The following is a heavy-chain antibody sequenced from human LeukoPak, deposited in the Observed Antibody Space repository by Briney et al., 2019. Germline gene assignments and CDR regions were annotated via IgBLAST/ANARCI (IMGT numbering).Heavy chain of an antibody. D-gene: IGHD5-12*01. J-gene: IGHJ4*02. CDR1: GLTFSNYA. V-gene: IGHV3-23*01. CDR3: AKHFGASSGYAFDF. Sequence: GGSLRLSCEASGLTFSNYAMSWVRQAPGKGLEWVSTITASAASTYYTDSVRGRFTISRDNSKSTLYLQMGNLRAEDTAVYYCAKHFGASSGYAFDFWGQGTLVTVSS. CDR2: ITASAAST.